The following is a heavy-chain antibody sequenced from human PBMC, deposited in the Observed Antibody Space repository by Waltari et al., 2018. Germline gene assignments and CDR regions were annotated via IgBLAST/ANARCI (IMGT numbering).Heavy chain of an antibody. CDR3: ARDRISPYWLDP. CDR1: GGTFISYA. CDR2: IIPILGIA. D-gene: IGHD3-3*01. V-gene: IGHV1-69*04. J-gene: IGHJ5*02. Sequence: QVQLVQSGAEVKKPGSSVKVSCKASGGTFISYAISWVRQAPGQGLEWMGGIIPILGIANYAQKFQGRVTITADESTSTAYMELSSLRSEDTAVYYCARDRISPYWLDPWGQGTLVTVSS.